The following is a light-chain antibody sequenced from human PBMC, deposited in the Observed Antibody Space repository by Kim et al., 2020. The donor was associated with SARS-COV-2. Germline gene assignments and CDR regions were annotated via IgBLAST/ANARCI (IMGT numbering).Light chain of an antibody. J-gene: IGKJ2*01. CDR1: QSINSN. CDR2: GAS. Sequence: EIVMTQSPATLSVSPGERATLSCRASQSINSNLAWYQQKPGQSPTLLVYGASTRATGIPARFSGSGSGSEFTLTISSLQSEDFAVYYCQQYNNWPYAFGQGTKLEI. CDR3: QQYNNWPYA. V-gene: IGKV3-15*01.